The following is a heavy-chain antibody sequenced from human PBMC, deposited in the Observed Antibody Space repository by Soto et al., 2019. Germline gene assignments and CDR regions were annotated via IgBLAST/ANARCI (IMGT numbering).Heavy chain of an antibody. J-gene: IGHJ6*02. D-gene: IGHD6-13*01. CDR2: MNPNSGNT. Sequence: QVQLVQSGAEVKKPGASVKVPCKASGYTFTSYDINWVRQATGQGLEWRGWMNPNSGNTGYAQKFQGRVTMTRNTSISTAYMELSSLRSEDTAVYYCARFRYGSSWYQTAQGYYYGMDVWGQGTTVTVSS. CDR3: ARFRYGSSWYQTAQGYYYGMDV. CDR1: GYTFTSYD. V-gene: IGHV1-8*01.